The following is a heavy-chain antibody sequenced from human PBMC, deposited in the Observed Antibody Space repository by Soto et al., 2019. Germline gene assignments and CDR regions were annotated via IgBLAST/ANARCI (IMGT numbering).Heavy chain of an antibody. Sequence: QVQLVQSGAEVKKPGASVKVSCKASGYTFTGYYMHWVRQAPGQGLEWMGWINPNSGGTNYAQKFQGRVTMTRDTSISTAYMELSRLRSDDTAVYYCARDIAAAGIGGAAYYYYGMDVWGQGTTVTVSS. V-gene: IGHV1-2*02. CDR3: ARDIAAAGIGGAAYYYYGMDV. CDR1: GYTFTGYY. J-gene: IGHJ6*02. CDR2: INPNSGGT. D-gene: IGHD6-13*01.